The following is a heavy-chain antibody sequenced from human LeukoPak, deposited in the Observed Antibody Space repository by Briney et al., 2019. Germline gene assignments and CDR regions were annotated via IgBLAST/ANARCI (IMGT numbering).Heavy chain of an antibody. V-gene: IGHV3-33*01. CDR2: IWYDGSVT. CDR3: ARHGSGRNNFDPLDH. J-gene: IGHJ4*02. Sequence: GGSLRLSCAASGFSFNGYGMHWVRQAPGKGLEWVAIIWYDGSVTYYEDSVKGRFTITRDNSKSTLYLQMDSLRAEDTAVYYCARHGSGRNNFDPLDHWGQGTLVTVSS. CDR1: GFSFNGYG. D-gene: IGHD1-26*01.